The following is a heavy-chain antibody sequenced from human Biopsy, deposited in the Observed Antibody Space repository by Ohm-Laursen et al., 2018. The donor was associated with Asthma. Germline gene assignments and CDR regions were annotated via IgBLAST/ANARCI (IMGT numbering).Heavy chain of an antibody. Sequence: GSLRLSYAASGFTFDDYGMSWVRQAPGEGLDWVSGINWNGGSTGYADSVKGRFTISRDNAKNSLYLQMNSLRAEDTALYHCGRDMGGFGSGWFPVEFWGQGTLVTVSS. CDR3: GRDMGGFGSGWFPVEF. J-gene: IGHJ4*02. CDR1: GFTFDDYG. CDR2: INWNGGST. V-gene: IGHV3-20*01. D-gene: IGHD6-19*01.